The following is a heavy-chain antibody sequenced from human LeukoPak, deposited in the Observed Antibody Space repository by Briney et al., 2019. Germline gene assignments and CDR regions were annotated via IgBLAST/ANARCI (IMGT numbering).Heavy chain of an antibody. D-gene: IGHD2-15*01. CDR2: IIPIFGTA. Sequence: EASVKVSCKASGGTFSSYAISWVRQAPGQGLEWMGGIIPIFGTANYAQKFQGRVTITADESTNTAYMELSSLRSEDTAVYYCARDVCSGGSCYAWGFDPWGQGTLVTVSS. CDR1: GGTFSSYA. CDR3: ARDVCSGGSCYAWGFDP. V-gene: IGHV1-69*13. J-gene: IGHJ5*02.